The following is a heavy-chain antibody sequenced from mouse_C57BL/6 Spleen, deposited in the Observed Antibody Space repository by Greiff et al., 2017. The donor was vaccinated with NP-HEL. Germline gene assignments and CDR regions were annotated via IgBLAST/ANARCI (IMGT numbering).Heavy chain of an antibody. CDR1: GFTFNTYA. J-gene: IGHJ4*01. D-gene: IGHD4-1*01. CDR2: IRSKSSNYAT. V-gene: IGHV10-3*01. CDR3: VRGDWDCYAMDY. Sequence: EVQLVESGGGLVQPKGSLKLSCAASGFTFNTYAMHWVRQAPGKGLEWVARIRSKSSNYATYYADSVKDRFTISRDDSQSMLYLQMNNPKAEDTAMDYCVRGDWDCYAMDYWGQGTSVTVSS.